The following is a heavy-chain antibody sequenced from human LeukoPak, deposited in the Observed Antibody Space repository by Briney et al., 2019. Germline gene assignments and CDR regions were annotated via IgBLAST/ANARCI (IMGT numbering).Heavy chain of an antibody. CDR3: ARDSGIAVAGTEYYYYYYGMDV. CDR1: GYTFTSYG. V-gene: IGHV1-18*01. Sequence: GASVKVSCKASGYTFTSYGISWVRQAPGQGLEWMGWISAYNGNTNYAQKLQGRVTMTTDTSTSTAYMELRSLRSDDTAVYYCARDSGIAVAGTEYYYYYYGMDVWGQGTTVTVSS. D-gene: IGHD6-19*01. CDR2: ISAYNGNT. J-gene: IGHJ6*02.